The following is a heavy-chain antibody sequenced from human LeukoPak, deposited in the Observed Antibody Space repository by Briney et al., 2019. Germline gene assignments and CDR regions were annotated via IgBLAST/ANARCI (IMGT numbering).Heavy chain of an antibody. CDR1: GYTFTGYY. CDR2: INPNSGGT. CDR3: ARPIYCSGGSCYSEGAFDI. J-gene: IGHJ3*02. V-gene: IGHV1-2*02. Sequence: GASVKVSCKASGYTFTGYYMHWVRQAPGQGLEWMGWINPNSGGTNYAQKFQGRVTMTRDTSISTAYMELSRLRSDDTAVYYCARPIYCSGGSCYSEGAFDIWGQGTMVTVSS. D-gene: IGHD2-15*01.